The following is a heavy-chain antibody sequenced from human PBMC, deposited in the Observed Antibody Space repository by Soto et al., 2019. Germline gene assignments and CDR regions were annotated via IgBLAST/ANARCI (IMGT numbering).Heavy chain of an antibody. D-gene: IGHD2-21*01. J-gene: IGHJ3*02. CDR2: ISYDGSSK. V-gene: IGHV3-30-3*01. Sequence: QVQLVESGGGVVQPGRSLRLSCAASGFTFRTYAMHWVRQAPGKGLEWMAVISYDGSSKTYAASVQGRFTISRDNFENTVYLQMNSRRPEDTAVYYCARREYYHGGDYFHDAFDMWGQGAMVCVSS. CDR1: GFTFRTYA. CDR3: ARREYYHGGDYFHDAFDM.